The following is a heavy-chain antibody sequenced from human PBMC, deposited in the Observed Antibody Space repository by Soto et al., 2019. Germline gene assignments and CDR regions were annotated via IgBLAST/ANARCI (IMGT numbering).Heavy chain of an antibody. V-gene: IGHV1-18*01. J-gene: IGHJ6*02. Sequence: QVQLVQSGAEVKKPGASVKVSCKASGYTFTSYGISWVRQAPGQGLEWMGWISAYNGNTNYAQKLQGRVTMTTDTXXSTAYMELRRQRSDDTAVYYCARDRGVMNYCGMDVWGQGTTVTVSS. CDR2: ISAYNGNT. D-gene: IGHD3-16*01. CDR1: GYTFTSYG. CDR3: ARDRGVMNYCGMDV.